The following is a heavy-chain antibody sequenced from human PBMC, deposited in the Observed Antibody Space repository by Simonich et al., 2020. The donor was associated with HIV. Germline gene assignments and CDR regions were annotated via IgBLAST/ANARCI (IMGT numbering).Heavy chain of an antibody. J-gene: IGHJ4*02. V-gene: IGHV3-30*07. CDR1: GCTFSSYA. D-gene: IGHD3-16*01. CDR2: ITYDGSNK. Sequence: QVQLVESGGGVVQPGRSLRLSCAASGCTFSSYAMHWVRQAPGKGLEGVAVITYDGSNKYYADSVKGRFTISRYNSKTTLYLQMNSLRAEDTAVYYCASGGSISSVWADDYWGQGTLVTVSS. CDR3: ASGGSISSVWADDY.